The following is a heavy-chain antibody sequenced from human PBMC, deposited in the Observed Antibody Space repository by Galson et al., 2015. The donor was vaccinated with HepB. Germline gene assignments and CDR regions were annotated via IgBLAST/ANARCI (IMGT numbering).Heavy chain of an antibody. CDR1: GFTFSSYS. Sequence: SLRLSCAAYGFTFSSYSMNWVRQAPGKGLEWVSYISIGSSTIYYADSVKGRFTISRARDHGKNSLYLQMNSLRDEDTAVYYCARDPATSTYYGMDVWGQGTTVTVSS. V-gene: IGHV3-48*02. J-gene: IGHJ6*02. D-gene: IGHD5-24*01. CDR3: ARDPATSTYYGMDV. CDR2: ISIGSSTI.